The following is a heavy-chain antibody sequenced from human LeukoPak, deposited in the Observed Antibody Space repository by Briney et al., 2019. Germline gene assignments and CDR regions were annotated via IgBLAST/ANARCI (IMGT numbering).Heavy chain of an antibody. Sequence: KSGGSLRLSCAASGFTFSNYGMNWVRQAPGKGLEWVSSISSSSSSIYYADSLKGRFTISRDNAKTSLYLQMNSLRAEDTAVYYCAKDSPSRTATTEVPVDYWGQGTLVTVSS. CDR2: ISSSSSSI. D-gene: IGHD1/OR15-1a*01. CDR3: AKDSPSRTATTEVPVDY. CDR1: GFTFSNYG. V-gene: IGHV3-21*01. J-gene: IGHJ4*02.